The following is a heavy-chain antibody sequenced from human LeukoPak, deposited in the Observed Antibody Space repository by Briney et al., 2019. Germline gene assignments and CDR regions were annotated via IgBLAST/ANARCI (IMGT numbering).Heavy chain of an antibody. J-gene: IGHJ4*02. D-gene: IGHD6-19*01. V-gene: IGHV4-4*07. CDR2: IYTSGRT. CDR3: AREALVDSSGWYYFDY. Sequence: PSETLSLTCTVSGGSISSYYWSWIRQPAGKGLEWIGRIYTSGRTDYNPSLKSRVTMSVDTSKNQFSLKLSSVTAADTAVYYCAREALVDSSGWYYFDYWGLGTLVTVSS. CDR1: GGSISSYY.